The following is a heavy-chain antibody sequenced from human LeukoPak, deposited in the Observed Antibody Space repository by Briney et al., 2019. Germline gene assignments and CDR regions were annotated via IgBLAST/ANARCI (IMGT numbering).Heavy chain of an antibody. D-gene: IGHD5-12*01. CDR1: GFTFSGYY. CDR2: ITSSGDDI. CDR3: ASDIVATSGDF. J-gene: IGHJ4*02. Sequence: PGGSLRLSCAASGFTFSGYYMNWIRQAPGKGLEWVAYITSSGDDIYYADSVKGRFTISRDNAKNALFLRMNSLSVEDTATYYCASDIVATSGDFWGQGTLVSVSS. V-gene: IGHV3-11*01.